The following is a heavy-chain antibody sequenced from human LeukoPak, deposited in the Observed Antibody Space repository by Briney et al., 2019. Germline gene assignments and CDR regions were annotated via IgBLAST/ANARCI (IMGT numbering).Heavy chain of an antibody. J-gene: IGHJ5*02. V-gene: IGHV4-34*01. D-gene: IGHD2-2*01. CDR2: INHSGST. CDR1: GGSFSGYY. CDR3: AREASKVPADKGGFDP. Sequence: PSETLSLTCAVYGGSFSGYYWSWIRQPPGKGLEWIGEINHSGSTNYNPSLKSRVTISVDTSKNQFSLKLSSVTAADTAVYYCAREASKVPADKGGFDPWGQGTLVTVSS.